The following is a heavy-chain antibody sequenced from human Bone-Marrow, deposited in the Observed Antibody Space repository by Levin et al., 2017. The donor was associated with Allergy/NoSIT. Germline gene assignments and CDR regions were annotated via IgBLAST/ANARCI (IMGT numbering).Heavy chain of an antibody. J-gene: IGHJ4*02. V-gene: IGHV5-51*01. CDR3: ARAREVGSTPYFDS. D-gene: IGHD1-26*01. CDR1: EYSFSSYW. Sequence: KVSCKGSEYSFSSYWIAWVRHMPGKGLEWLGMIYPGDSDVRYSRSFRGQVTISVDKSVSSAYLQWNNLKASDTAMYFCARAREVGSTPYFDSWGQGTLVTVSS. CDR2: IYPGDSDV.